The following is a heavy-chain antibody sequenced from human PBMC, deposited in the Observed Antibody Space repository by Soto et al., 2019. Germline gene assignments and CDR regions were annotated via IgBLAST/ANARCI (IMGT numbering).Heavy chain of an antibody. D-gene: IGHD2-15*01. Sequence: EVQLVDSGGDLVQPGGSLRLSCVASGFTFSDFDMYWVRQVTGKGLEWVAGIGTLFDTYYSDSVKGRFSIFRDNAKNSVTLRMNSLKPGDTAVYFCARGPSKDFHSTPPPTFDPWGQGTLVTVSS. CDR1: GFTFSDFD. V-gene: IGHV3-13*01. CDR3: ARGPSKDFHSTPPPTFDP. CDR2: IGTLFDT. J-gene: IGHJ5*02.